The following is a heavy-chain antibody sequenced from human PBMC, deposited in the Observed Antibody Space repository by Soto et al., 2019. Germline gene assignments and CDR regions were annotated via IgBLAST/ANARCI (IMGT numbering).Heavy chain of an antibody. CDR2: FYNSGST. V-gene: IGHV4-39*01. Sequence: QLQLQESGPGLVKPSETLSLTCTVSAGSISSSNYYWAWIRQPPGKGLEWIGRFYNSGSTYYKPTSKNRVRRSVHTSKNQFSLKLSSVTAADTAVYYCARPIEGGSSGYYHWGQGTLVTVSS. D-gene: IGHD3-22*01. J-gene: IGHJ5*02. CDR1: AGSISSSNYY. CDR3: ARPIEGGSSGYYH.